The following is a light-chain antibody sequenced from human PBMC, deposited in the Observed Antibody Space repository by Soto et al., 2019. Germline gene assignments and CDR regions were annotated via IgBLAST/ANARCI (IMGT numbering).Light chain of an antibody. Sequence: DTVLTQSPATLSLSPGETATLSCRASQSVRSHLAWYQQRPGQPPRLLIYDASYRATGVPLRFSGSGSGTEFTHTISSSEAGDSASYYCQQRSDWPPITFGQGTRLEI. CDR2: DAS. J-gene: IGKJ5*01. V-gene: IGKV3-11*01. CDR1: QSVRSH. CDR3: QQRSDWPPIT.